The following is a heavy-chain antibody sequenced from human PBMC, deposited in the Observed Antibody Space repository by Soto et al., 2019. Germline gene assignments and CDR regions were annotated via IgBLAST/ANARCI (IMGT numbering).Heavy chain of an antibody. Sequence: GGSLRLSCAASGFTFSSYGMHWVRQAPGKGLEWVAVIWHDGSNKYYADSVKGRFTISRDNSKNTLYLQMNSLRAEDTAVYYCAKGPPLYYDFGSGISPFAYWGRGTLVTVSS. D-gene: IGHD3-3*01. CDR2: IWHDGSNK. J-gene: IGHJ4*02. CDR1: GFTFSSYG. V-gene: IGHV3-30*02. CDR3: AKGPPLYYDFGSGISPFAY.